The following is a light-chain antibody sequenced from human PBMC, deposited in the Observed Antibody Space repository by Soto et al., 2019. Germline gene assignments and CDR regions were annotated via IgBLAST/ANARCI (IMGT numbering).Light chain of an antibody. CDR2: GAF. J-gene: IGKJ1*01. V-gene: IGKV3-20*01. CDR3: QQYGSSFRT. Sequence: EIVLTQSPGTLSLSPGDRATLSCRASQSISRNYLAWYQQKPGQAPRLLIWGAFNPTPGLSDRFSGSGSGTDFTLTISRLEPEDFAVYYCQQYGSSFRTFGQGTKVEIK. CDR1: QSISRNY.